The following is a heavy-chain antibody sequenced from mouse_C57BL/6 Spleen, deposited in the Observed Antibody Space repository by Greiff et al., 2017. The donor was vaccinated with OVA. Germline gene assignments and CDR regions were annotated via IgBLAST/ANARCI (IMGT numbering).Heavy chain of an antibody. J-gene: IGHJ2*01. CDR3: ARFHYYGSSYVDY. D-gene: IGHD1-1*01. Sequence: QVQLQQPGAELVRPGSSVKLSCKASGYTFTSYWMHWVKQRPIQGLEWIGNIDPSDSATHYNQKFKDKATLTVDKSSSTAYMQLSSLTSEDSAVYYCARFHYYGSSYVDYWGQGTTLTVSS. CDR1: GYTFTSYW. CDR2: IDPSDSAT. V-gene: IGHV1-52*01.